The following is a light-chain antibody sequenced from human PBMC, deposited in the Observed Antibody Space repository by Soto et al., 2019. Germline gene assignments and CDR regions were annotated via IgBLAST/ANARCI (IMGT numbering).Light chain of an antibody. CDR1: QPINSW. J-gene: IGKJ1*01. CDR2: DAS. CDR3: QHYNSYSEA. V-gene: IGKV1-5*01. Sequence: DVQMTQSPSTLSASVGDRVTITCRASQPINSWLAWFQQKPGKAPQLLIHDASSLESGVPPRFSGIGFGTEFTLTISSLQPDDFATYYCQHYNSYSEAFGQGTKVELK.